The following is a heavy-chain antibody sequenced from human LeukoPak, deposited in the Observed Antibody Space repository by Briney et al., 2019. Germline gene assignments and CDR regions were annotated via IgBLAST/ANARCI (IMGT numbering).Heavy chain of an antibody. J-gene: IGHJ5*02. CDR2: INHSGST. CDR3: ARGCVATVTTRRDNWFDP. Sequence: SETLSLTCAVYGGSFSGYYWSWIRQPPGKGLEWIGEINHSGSTNYNPSLKSRVTISVDTSKNQFSLKLSSVTAADTAVYYCARGCVATVTTRRDNWFDPWGQEPWSPSPQ. V-gene: IGHV4-34*01. D-gene: IGHD4-17*01. CDR1: GGSFSGYY.